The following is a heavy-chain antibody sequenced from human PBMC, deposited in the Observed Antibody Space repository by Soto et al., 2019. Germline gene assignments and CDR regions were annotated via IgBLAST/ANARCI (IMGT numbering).Heavy chain of an antibody. CDR3: ARHDPTTMMVVALGNTYYYGMDV. D-gene: IGHD3-22*01. V-gene: IGHV5-10-1*01. J-gene: IGHJ6*02. Sequence: GESLKISCKGSGYSFTSYWISWVRQMPGKGLEWMGRIDPSDSYTNYSPSFQGHVTISADKSISTAYLQWSSLKASDTAMYYCARHDPTTMMVVALGNTYYYGMDVWGQGTTVTVS. CDR2: IDPSDSYT. CDR1: GYSFTSYW.